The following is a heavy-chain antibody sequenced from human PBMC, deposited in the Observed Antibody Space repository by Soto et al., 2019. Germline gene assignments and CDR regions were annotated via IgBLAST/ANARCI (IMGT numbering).Heavy chain of an antibody. V-gene: IGHV3-7*01. D-gene: IGHD3-10*01. CDR2: MNQDGSEK. CDR1: GFTFSIYW. Sequence: EVQLVESGGGLVQPGGSLRLSCAASGFTFSIYWMSWVRQAPGKGLEWVANMNQDGSEKYFVDSVKGRFTISRDNAKNSLYLQMNSLRSDDTAIYYCARLPHLYNSGSPYYMDVWGRETTVTVSS. CDR3: ARLPHLYNSGSPYYMDV. J-gene: IGHJ6*03.